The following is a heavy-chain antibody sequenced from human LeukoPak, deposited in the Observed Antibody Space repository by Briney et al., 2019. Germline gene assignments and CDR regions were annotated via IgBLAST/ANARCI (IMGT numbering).Heavy chain of an antibody. CDR3: ARDRHWTNDWVFDS. CDR1: GYTFTSYG. CDR2: ISAYNGNT. D-gene: IGHD1/OR15-1a*01. J-gene: IGHJ4*02. V-gene: IGHV1-18*01. Sequence: ASVKVSCKASGYTFTSYGISWVRQAPGQGLEWMGWISAYNGNTNYAQKLQGRVTMTTDTSTSTAYMELRSLRSDDTAGYYCARDRHWTNDWVFDSWGQGTLVTVSS.